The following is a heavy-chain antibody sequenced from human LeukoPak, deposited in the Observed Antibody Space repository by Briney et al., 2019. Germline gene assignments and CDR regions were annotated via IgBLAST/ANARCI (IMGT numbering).Heavy chain of an antibody. CDR2: IIPIFGTA. V-gene: IGHV1-69*05. Sequence: GSSVKVSCKXSGGTFSSYAISWVRQAPGQGLEWMGAIIPIFGTANYAQKFQGRVTITTDESTSTAYMELSSLRSEDTAVYYCARERAHYYDSSGYRPDAFDIWGQGTMVTVSS. CDR1: GGTFSSYA. J-gene: IGHJ3*02. CDR3: ARERAHYYDSSGYRPDAFDI. D-gene: IGHD3-22*01.